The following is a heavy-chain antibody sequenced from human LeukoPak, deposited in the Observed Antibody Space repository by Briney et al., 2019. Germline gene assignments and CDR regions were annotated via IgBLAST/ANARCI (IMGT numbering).Heavy chain of an antibody. V-gene: IGHV3-23*01. CDR1: GFTFSSYA. D-gene: IGHD6-19*01. CDR2: ISGSGGST. Sequence: GGSLRLSCAASGFTFSSYAMSWVRQAPGKGLEWVSGISGSGGSTYHAGSVKGRFTISRDNSKNTLYLQMNSLRAEDTAVYYCAFRGSSGRVYWGQGTLVTVSS. CDR3: AFRGSSGRVY. J-gene: IGHJ4*02.